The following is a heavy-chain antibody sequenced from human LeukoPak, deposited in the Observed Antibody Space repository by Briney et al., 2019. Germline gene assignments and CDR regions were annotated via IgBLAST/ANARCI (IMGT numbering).Heavy chain of an antibody. CDR3: AKRVTVTTKYFDS. V-gene: IGHV3-7*03. D-gene: IGHD4-17*01. Sequence: GGSLRLSCTASGFTFSNYWMSWVRQAPGKGLEWVANMKQDGSEQYYVDSMKGRFTISRSNFKNTLYLQMNSLRAEDTAVYYCAKRVTVTTKYFDSWGQGTLVTVSS. CDR2: MKQDGSEQ. J-gene: IGHJ4*02. CDR1: GFTFSNYW.